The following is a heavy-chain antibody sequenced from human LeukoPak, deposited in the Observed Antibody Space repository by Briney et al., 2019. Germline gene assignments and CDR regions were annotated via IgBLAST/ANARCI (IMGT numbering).Heavy chain of an antibody. Sequence: PGGPLSLSCAPSGFPSRSFSMTWVRRAPGRGLGGVSKISSSSSNIYYADSVRGRFTISRDNAKNSLYLQMNSLRDEDTAVYYCARLPRLRVTDILGYWGQGTLVTVSS. CDR3: ARLPRLRVTDILGY. V-gene: IGHV3-48*02. D-gene: IGHD2-21*02. CDR1: GFPSRSFS. J-gene: IGHJ4*02. CDR2: ISSSSSNI.